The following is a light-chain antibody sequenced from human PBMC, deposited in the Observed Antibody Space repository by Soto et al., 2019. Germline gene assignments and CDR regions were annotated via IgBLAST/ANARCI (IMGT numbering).Light chain of an antibody. J-gene: IGKJ4*01. CDR3: QQRYNSLT. Sequence: EIVLTQSPVTLSLSPVERATLSCRASQSVSSYLAWYQQKPGQAPRLLIYDASNRATGIPARFSGSGSGTDFTLTISSLEPEDSAVYYCQQRYNSLTFGGGTKVDIK. CDR2: DAS. CDR1: QSVSSY. V-gene: IGKV3-11*01.